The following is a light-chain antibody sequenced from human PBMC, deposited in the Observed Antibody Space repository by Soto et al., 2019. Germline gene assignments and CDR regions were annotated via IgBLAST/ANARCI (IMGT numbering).Light chain of an antibody. CDR1: QSLLHSNGYNY. J-gene: IGKJ1*01. CDR3: MQPLQPC. Sequence: DIVMTQSPLSLPVTPGEPASISCRSSQSLLHSNGYNYLDWYLQKPGQPPQLLIYLGSYRASGVPDRYRGSGSGTDFTLKSSRVDAEDVGVYYCMQPLQPCFGQWTKVEIK. CDR2: LGS. V-gene: IGKV2-28*01.